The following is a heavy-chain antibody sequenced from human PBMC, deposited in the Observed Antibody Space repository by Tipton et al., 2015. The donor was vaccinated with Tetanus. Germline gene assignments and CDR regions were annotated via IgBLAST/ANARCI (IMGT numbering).Heavy chain of an antibody. Sequence: SLRLSCAAPGFNFNDALMHWVRQSPGKGLEWVGRIKSKAEGGTIDYAAAVQGRFTISRDDSKNMLYFQMNNLTTEDTAVYSCATGRLPPAGKFFNWFDPWGQGTLVTVSS. CDR2: IKSKAEGGTI. CDR1: GFNFNDAL. J-gene: IGHJ5*02. CDR3: ATGRLPPAGKFFNWFDP. V-gene: IGHV3-15*07. D-gene: IGHD2-2*01.